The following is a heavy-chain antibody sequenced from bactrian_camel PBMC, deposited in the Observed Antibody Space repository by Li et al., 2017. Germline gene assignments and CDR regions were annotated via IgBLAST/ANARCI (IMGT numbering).Heavy chain of an antibody. CDR1: GVTFDEVD. J-gene: IGHJ4*01. V-gene: IGHV3S60*01. D-gene: IGHD5*01. CDR2: IASDGRT. Sequence: HVQLVESGGDTVQAGGSLRLSCTASGVTFDEVDMGWYRQAPGNACELVSRIASDGRTYYTDSAKGRSTISRDNAKNTVYLQMNSLKSEDTALYYCATPFPMTMGWTQLHYKYWGQGTQVTVS. CDR3: ATPFPMTMGWTQLHYKY.